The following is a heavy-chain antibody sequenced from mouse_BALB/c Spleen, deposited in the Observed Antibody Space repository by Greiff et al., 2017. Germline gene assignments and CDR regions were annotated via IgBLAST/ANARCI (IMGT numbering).Heavy chain of an antibody. J-gene: IGHJ4*01. CDR2: INPSTGYT. CDR3: ARAYYGSSNAMDY. D-gene: IGHD1-1*01. Sequence: VKLKQSGAELAKPGASVKMSCKASGYTFTSYWMHWVKQRPGQGLEWIGYINPSTGYTEYNQKFKDKATLTADKSSSTAYMQLSSLTSEDSAVYYCARAYYGSSNAMDYWGQGTSVTVSS. V-gene: IGHV1-7*01. CDR1: GYTFTSYW.